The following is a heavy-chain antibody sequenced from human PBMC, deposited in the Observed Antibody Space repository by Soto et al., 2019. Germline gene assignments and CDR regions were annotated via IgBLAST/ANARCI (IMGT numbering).Heavy chain of an antibody. D-gene: IGHD3-3*01. CDR2: INHSGST. Sequence: SETLSLTCAVYGGSFSGYYWSWIRQPPGKGLEWIGEINHSGSTNYNPSLKSRVTISVDTSKNQFSLKLSSVTAADTAVYYCARNQYYDFWSGFTSVRWWFDPWGQGTLVTVSS. CDR1: GGSFSGYY. J-gene: IGHJ5*02. CDR3: ARNQYYDFWSGFTSVRWWFDP. V-gene: IGHV4-34*01.